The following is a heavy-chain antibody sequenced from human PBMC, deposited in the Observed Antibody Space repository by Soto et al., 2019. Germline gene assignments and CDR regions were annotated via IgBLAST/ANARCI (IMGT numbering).Heavy chain of an antibody. V-gene: IGHV1-69*12. J-gene: IGHJ6*02. CDR3: ARSPNCSGGSCYSRRGGADYYYYGMDV. CDR1: GGTFSSYA. Sequence: QVQLVQSGAEVKKPGSSVKVSCKASGGTFSSYAISWVRQAPGQGLEWMGGIIPIFGTANYAQKFQGRVTITADESTSTAYMELSSLRSEDTAVYYCARSPNCSGGSCYSRRGGADYYYYGMDVWGQGTTVTVSS. CDR2: IIPIFGTA. D-gene: IGHD2-15*01.